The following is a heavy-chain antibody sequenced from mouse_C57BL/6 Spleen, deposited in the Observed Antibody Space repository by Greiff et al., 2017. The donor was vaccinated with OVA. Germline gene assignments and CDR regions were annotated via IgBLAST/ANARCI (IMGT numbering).Heavy chain of an antibody. D-gene: IGHD2-1*01. V-gene: IGHV1-50*01. CDR3: ARANYGNLAWFAY. CDR1: GYTFTSYW. CDR2: IDPSDSYT. J-gene: IGHJ3*01. Sequence: QVQLQQPGAELVKPGASVKLSCKASGYTFTSYWMQWVKQRPGQGLEWIGEIDPSDSYTNYNQKFKGKATLTVDPSSSTAYMQLSSLTSEDSAVYYCARANYGNLAWFAYWGQGTLVTVSA.